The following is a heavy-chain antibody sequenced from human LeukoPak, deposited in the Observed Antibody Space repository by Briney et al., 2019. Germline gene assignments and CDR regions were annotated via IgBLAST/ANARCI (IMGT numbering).Heavy chain of an antibody. CDR1: GFTFSSYA. CDR2: MSGTGGNT. Sequence: PGGSLRLSCAASGFTFSSYAMSWVRQAPGKGLEWVPFMSGTGGNTYYADPVKGRFTISRDNSKNTLYLHMNSLRAEDTALYFCAKGHTGYDFPHFDYWGQGTLVTVSS. J-gene: IGHJ4*02. CDR3: AKGHTGYDFPHFDY. D-gene: IGHD5-12*01. V-gene: IGHV3-23*01.